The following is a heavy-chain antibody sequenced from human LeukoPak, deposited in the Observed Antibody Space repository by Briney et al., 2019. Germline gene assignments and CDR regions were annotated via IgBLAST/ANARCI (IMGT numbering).Heavy chain of an antibody. D-gene: IGHD5-24*01. CDR2: VSSNGGST. J-gene: IGHJ4*02. CDR1: GFTFNSYG. Sequence: GGSLRLSCAASGFTFNSYGMHWVRQAPGKGLEYVSAVSSNGGSTNYADSAKGRFTISRDNSKNTLDLQMSSLRAEDTAVYYCVKGKDGYTDYWGQGTLVTVSS. V-gene: IGHV3-64D*09. CDR3: VKGKDGYTDY.